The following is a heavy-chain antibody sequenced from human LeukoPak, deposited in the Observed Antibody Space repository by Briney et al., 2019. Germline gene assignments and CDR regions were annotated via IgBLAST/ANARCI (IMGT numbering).Heavy chain of an antibody. J-gene: IGHJ4*02. D-gene: IGHD6-13*01. CDR3: ARLLRNIAAAVYYFDY. Sequence: GESLKISCKGSGYKFSSYWIGWVRQMPGKGLEWMAIIDPGDSDTTYSPSLQGQVTTSVDKSTRIAYLQWSSLKASDTAMYYCARLLRNIAAAVYYFDYWGQGTLVTVSS. CDR1: GYKFSSYW. V-gene: IGHV5-51*01. CDR2: IDPGDSDT.